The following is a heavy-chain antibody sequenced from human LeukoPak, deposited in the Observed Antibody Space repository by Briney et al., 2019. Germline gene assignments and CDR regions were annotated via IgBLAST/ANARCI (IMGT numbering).Heavy chain of an antibody. D-gene: IGHD2-15*01. CDR1: GFTLSSYA. CDR2: ISGSGGST. CDR3: AKSVFDIVVVVAANYYYGMDV. V-gene: IGHV3-23*01. J-gene: IGHJ6*02. Sequence: GGSLRLSCAASGFTLSSYAMSWVRQAPGKGLEWVSAISGSGGSTYYADSVKGRFTISRDNSKNTLYLQMNSLRAEDTAVYYCAKSVFDIVVVVAANYYYGMDVWGQGTTVTVSS.